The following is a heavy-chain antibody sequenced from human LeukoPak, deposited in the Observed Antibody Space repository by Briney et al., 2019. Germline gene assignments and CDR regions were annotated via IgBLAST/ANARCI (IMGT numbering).Heavy chain of an antibody. CDR2: ISYDGNKK. Sequence: GGSLRLSCAAPGFSFSSFGMHWVRQAPGKGLEWVAVISYDGNKKYYGDSVKGRFTISRDNSMNTLYLKMNSLRADDTAVYYCSRDPRGIALAGTYDYWGQGILVTVS. D-gene: IGHD6-19*01. V-gene: IGHV3-30*03. CDR1: GFSFSSFG. CDR3: SRDPRGIALAGTYDY. J-gene: IGHJ4*02.